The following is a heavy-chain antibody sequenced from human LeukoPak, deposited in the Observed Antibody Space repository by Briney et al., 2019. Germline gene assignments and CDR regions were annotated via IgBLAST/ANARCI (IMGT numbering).Heavy chain of an antibody. V-gene: IGHV1-24*01. CDR1: GYTLTELS. D-gene: IGHD3-22*01. Sequence: ASVKVSCKVSGYTLTELSMQWVRQAPGKGLEWMGGFDPEDGETIYAQKFQGRVTMTEDTSTDTAYMELSSLRTEDTAVYYCGTVENDSSGYLVYWGQGTLVTVSS. CDR2: FDPEDGET. CDR3: GTVENDSSGYLVY. J-gene: IGHJ4*02.